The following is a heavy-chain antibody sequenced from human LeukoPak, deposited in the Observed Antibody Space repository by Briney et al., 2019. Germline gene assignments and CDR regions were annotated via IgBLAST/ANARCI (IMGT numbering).Heavy chain of an antibody. D-gene: IGHD5-12*01. CDR3: AKGSIVATTNFDY. V-gene: IGHV3-23*01. CDR1: GFTFSSYA. CDR2: ISGSGGST. Sequence: PGGSLRLSCAASGFTFSSYAMSWVRQAPGKGLERVSAISGSGGSTYYADSVKGRFTISRDNSKNTLYLQMNSLRAEDTAVYYCAKGSIVATTNFDYWGQGTLVTVPS. J-gene: IGHJ4*02.